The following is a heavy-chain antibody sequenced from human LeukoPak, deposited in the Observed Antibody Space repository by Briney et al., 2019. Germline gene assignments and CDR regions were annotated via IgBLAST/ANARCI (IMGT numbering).Heavy chain of an antibody. Sequence: GGSLRLSCAASGFTFSSSAMNWVRQAPGKGLEWVSASGTAGDTYYADSVKGRFTISRDDSKNTLFLQMTSLRAEDTAVYYCAKKTPGTHPFDSWGPGTLVTVSP. CDR3: AKKTPGTHPFDS. CDR2: SGTAGDT. V-gene: IGHV3-23*01. CDR1: GFTFSSSA. D-gene: IGHD6-13*01. J-gene: IGHJ4*02.